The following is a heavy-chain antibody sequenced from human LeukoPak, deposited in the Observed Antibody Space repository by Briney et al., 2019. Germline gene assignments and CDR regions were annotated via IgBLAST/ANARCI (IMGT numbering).Heavy chain of an antibody. D-gene: IGHD4-17*01. CDR3: AREGAHDYGDYLLDY. Sequence: PSETLSLTCTVSGGSISSSSYYWGWIRQPPGKGLEWIGSIYYSGSTYYNPSLKSRVTISVDTSKNQFSLKLSSVTAADTAVYYCAREGAHDYGDYLLDYWGQGTLVTVSS. CDR2: IYYSGST. V-gene: IGHV4-39*07. J-gene: IGHJ4*02. CDR1: GGSISSSSYY.